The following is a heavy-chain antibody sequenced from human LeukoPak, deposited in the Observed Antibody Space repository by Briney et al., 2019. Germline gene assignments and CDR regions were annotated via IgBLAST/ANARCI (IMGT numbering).Heavy chain of an antibody. CDR1: GFTVSSNY. V-gene: IGHV3-53*01. CDR3: ARSPPHYGDYTFDY. D-gene: IGHD4-17*01. Sequence: GGSLRLSCAASGFTVSSNYMSWVRQAPGKGLEWVSVIYSGGSTYYADSVKGRFTISRDNSRNTLYLQMNSLRAEDTAVYYCARSPPHYGDYTFDYWGQGTLVTVSS. CDR2: IYSGGST. J-gene: IGHJ4*02.